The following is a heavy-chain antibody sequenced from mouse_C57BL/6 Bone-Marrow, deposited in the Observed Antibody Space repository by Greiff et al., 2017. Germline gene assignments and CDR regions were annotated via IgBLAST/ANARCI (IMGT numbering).Heavy chain of an antibody. Sequence: VQLQQSGAELARPGASVKLSCKASGYTFTSYGISWVKQRTGQGLEWIGEIYPRGGNTYYTEKFKGQATLTADKSSSTAYMELRSLTSEDSAVYFCATDGYPGAMDYWGQGTSVTVSA. V-gene: IGHV1-81*01. CDR1: GYTFTSYG. CDR2: IYPRGGNT. D-gene: IGHD2-3*01. J-gene: IGHJ4*01. CDR3: ATDGYPGAMDY.